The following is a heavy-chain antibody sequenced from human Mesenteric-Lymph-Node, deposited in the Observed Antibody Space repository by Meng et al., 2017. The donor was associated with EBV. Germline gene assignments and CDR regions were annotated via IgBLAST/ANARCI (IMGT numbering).Heavy chain of an antibody. CDR2: INHSGST. CDR1: GGSFSGYY. V-gene: IGHV4-34*01. D-gene: IGHD3-16*01. CDR3: ARGYLHYDYIWGSYTYFDY. Sequence: QGQLQQWGAGLLKPSETLSLTCAVYGGSFSGYYGSWIRQPPGKGLEWIGEINHSGSTNYNPSLKSRVTISVDTSKNQFSLKLSSVTAADTAVYYCARGYLHYDYIWGSYTYFDYWGQGTLVTVSS. J-gene: IGHJ4*02.